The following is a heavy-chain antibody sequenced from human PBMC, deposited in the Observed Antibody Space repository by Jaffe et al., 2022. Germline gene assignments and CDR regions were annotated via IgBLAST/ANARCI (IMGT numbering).Heavy chain of an antibody. CDR3: ARDEEGPGKFKTLDV. Sequence: QVQLQESGPGLVKPSQTLSLTCTVSGGSISSGSYYWSWIRQPAGKGLEWIGRIYTSGSTNYNPSLKSRVTISVDTSKNQFSLKLSSVTAADTAVYYCARDEEGPGKFKTLDVWGKGTTVTVSS. CDR2: IYTSGST. CDR1: GGSISSGSYY. D-gene: IGHD2-2*01. J-gene: IGHJ6*04. V-gene: IGHV4-61*02.